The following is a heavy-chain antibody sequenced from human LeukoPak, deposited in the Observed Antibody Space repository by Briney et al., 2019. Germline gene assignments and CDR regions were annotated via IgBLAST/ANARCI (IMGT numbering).Heavy chain of an antibody. CDR1: GFTFSSYA. CDR3: ATPFLAQYYYDSSGTPSY. CDR2: ISGSGGST. D-gene: IGHD3-22*01. J-gene: IGHJ4*02. V-gene: IGHV3-23*01. Sequence: PGGSLRLSCAASGFTFSSYAMSWVRQAPGKGLEWVSAISGSGGSTYYADSVKGRFTISRDNSKNTLYLQMNSLRAEDTAVYYCATPFLAQYYYDSSGTPSYWGQGTLVTVSS.